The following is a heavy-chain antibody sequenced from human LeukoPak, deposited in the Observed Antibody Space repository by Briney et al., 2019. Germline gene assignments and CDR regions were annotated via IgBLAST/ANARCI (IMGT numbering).Heavy chain of an antibody. CDR3: ARGGWIQLWFSRYYFDY. D-gene: IGHD5-18*01. CDR2: INPNSGGT. Sequence: GASVKVSCKASGYTFTGYYMHWVRQAPGQGLEWMGWINPNSGGTNYAQKFQGRVTMTRDTSISTAYMELSRLRSDDTAVYYCARGGWIQLWFSRYYFDYWGPGTLVTVSS. V-gene: IGHV1-2*02. J-gene: IGHJ4*02. CDR1: GYTFTGYY.